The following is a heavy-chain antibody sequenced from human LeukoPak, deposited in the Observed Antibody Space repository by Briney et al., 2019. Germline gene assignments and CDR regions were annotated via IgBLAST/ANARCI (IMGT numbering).Heavy chain of an antibody. Sequence: PGGSLRLSCVASGFTFSSYAMNWVRQAPGKGLEWVSYISSSSSTIYYADSVKGRFTISRDNAKNSLYLQMNSLRAEDTAVYYCARDSRGNWFDPWGQGTLVTVSS. J-gene: IGHJ5*02. V-gene: IGHV3-48*04. CDR1: GFTFSSYA. CDR3: ARDSRGNWFDP. CDR2: ISSSSSTI.